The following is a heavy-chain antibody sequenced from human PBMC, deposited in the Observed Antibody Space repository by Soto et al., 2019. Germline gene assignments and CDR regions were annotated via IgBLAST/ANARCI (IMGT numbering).Heavy chain of an antibody. CDR3: AREDYGGNDGMDV. D-gene: IGHD4-17*01. V-gene: IGHV3-48*03. CDR2: ISSSGSTI. J-gene: IGHJ6*02. Sequence: LRLSCAASGFTFSSYEMNWVRQAPGKGLEWVSYISSSGSTIYYADSVKGRFTISRDNAKNSLYLQMNSLRDEDTAVYYCAREDYGGNDGMDVWGQGTTVTVSS. CDR1: GFTFSSYE.